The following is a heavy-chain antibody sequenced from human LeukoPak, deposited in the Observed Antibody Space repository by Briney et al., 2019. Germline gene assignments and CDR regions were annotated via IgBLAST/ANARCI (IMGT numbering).Heavy chain of an antibody. CDR3: ARVSSGLLDAFDI. D-gene: IGHD6-19*01. V-gene: IGHV4-34*01. J-gene: IGHJ3*02. CDR1: GGSFSGYY. Sequence: SETLSLTCAVYGGSFSGYYWSWIRQPPGKGLEWIGEIYRSGSTNYNPSLKSRVTISVETSNSQFSLKLRSVTAADTAVYYCARVSSGLLDAFDIWGQGTMVTVSS. CDR2: IYRSGST.